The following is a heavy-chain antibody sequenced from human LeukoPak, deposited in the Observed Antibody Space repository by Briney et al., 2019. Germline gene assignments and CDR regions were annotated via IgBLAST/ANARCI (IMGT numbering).Heavy chain of an antibody. CDR1: GFTFSSYW. V-gene: IGHV3-7*03. CDR3: ARGYNYASPLDY. D-gene: IGHD5-18*01. J-gene: IGHJ4*02. Sequence: GGSLRLSCAASGFTFSSYWMSWVRQAPGKGLEWVANIKQDGSEKYYVDSVKGRFTISRDSAKNSLYLQMSSLRADDTAVYYCARGYNYASPLDYWGQGTLVTVSS. CDR2: IKQDGSEK.